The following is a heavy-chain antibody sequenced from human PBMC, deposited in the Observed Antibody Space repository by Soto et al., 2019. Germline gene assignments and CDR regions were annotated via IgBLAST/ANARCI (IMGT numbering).Heavy chain of an antibody. V-gene: IGHV3-23*01. CDR2: ISGSGGST. CDR3: AKAMVRGALRDYGMDV. J-gene: IGHJ6*02. Sequence: XGSLILSFSASGFTFSSSAMTWVRQAPGKGLEWVSAISGSGGSTYYADSVKGRFTISRDNSKNTLYLQMNSLRAEDTAVYYCAKAMVRGALRDYGMDVWGQGTTVTVSS. D-gene: IGHD3-10*01. CDR1: GFTFSSSA.